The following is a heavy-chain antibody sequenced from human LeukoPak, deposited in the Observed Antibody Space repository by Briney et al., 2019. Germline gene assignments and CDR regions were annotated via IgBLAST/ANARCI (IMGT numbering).Heavy chain of an antibody. D-gene: IGHD6-19*01. CDR2: IYYSGST. J-gene: IGHJ3*02. CDR1: GGSISSYY. V-gene: IGHV4-59*01. CDR3: ARDHSSGWYRGAFDI. Sequence: SETLSLTCTVSGGSISSYYWSWIRQPPGKGLEWIGYIYYSGSTNYNPSLKSRVTISVDTSKNQFSLKLSSVTAADTAMYYCARDHSSGWYRGAFDIWGQGTRLTVSS.